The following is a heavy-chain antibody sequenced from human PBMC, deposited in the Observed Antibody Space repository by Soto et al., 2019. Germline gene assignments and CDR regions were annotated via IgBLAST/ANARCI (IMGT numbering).Heavy chain of an antibody. D-gene: IGHD3-10*01. V-gene: IGHV1-2*04. CDR3: ARCAALSVLLWFGELLSNEYYFDY. J-gene: IGHJ4*02. CDR2: INPNSGGT. Sequence: ASVKVSCKASGYTFTGYYMHWVRQAPGQGLEWMGWINPNSGGTNYAQKFQGWVTMTRDTSISTAYMELRRLRSDDTAVYYCARCAALSVLLWFGELLSNEYYFDYWGQGTLVTVSS. CDR1: GYTFTGYY.